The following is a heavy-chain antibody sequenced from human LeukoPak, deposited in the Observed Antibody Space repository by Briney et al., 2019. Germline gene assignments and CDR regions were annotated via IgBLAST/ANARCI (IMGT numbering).Heavy chain of an antibody. Sequence: GGSLRLSCAASGFTFSSYGMHWVRQAPGKGLEWVAIISYDGSNKYYADSVKGRFTISRDNSKNTLYLQMNSLRAEDTAVYYCARDSSEHDRNDSSGYYYFDYWGQGTLVTVSS. CDR3: ARDSSEHDRNDSSGYYYFDY. V-gene: IGHV3-30*03. CDR1: GFTFSSYG. J-gene: IGHJ4*02. CDR2: ISYDGSNK. D-gene: IGHD3-22*01.